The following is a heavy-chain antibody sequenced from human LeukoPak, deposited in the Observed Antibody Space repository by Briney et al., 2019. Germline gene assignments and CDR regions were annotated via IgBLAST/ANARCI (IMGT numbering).Heavy chain of an antibody. Sequence: SETLSLTCAVYGGSFSGYYLTWIRQAPGKGLEWIGEINPSGRISYNPSLKSRLTISVDASKNQFSLNLKSLTAADTAVYSCARGRHEITMILVVMTAVSYYLDVWGKGTTVTVS. D-gene: IGHD3-22*01. CDR1: GGSFSGYY. CDR3: ARGRHEITMILVVMTAVSYYLDV. CDR2: INPSGRI. V-gene: IGHV4-34*01. J-gene: IGHJ6*03.